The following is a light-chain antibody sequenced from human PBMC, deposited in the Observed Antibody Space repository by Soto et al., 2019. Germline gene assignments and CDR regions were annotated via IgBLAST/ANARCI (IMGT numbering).Light chain of an antibody. CDR3: CSYSRYRVLV. CDR1: SSDVRNYHL. CDR2: EGS. V-gene: IGLV2-23*01. Sequence: QSVLTQPASVSGSPGQSITISCTGSSSDVRNYHLVSWYQQYPGKAPKLIIYEGSKRPSGVSNRFSGSRSGNTASLTISGLQPEDEADYYCCSYSRYRVLVFGGGTKVTVL. J-gene: IGLJ3*02.